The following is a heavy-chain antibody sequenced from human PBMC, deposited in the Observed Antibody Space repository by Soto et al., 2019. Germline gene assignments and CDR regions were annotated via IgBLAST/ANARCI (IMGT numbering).Heavy chain of an antibody. CDR2: INSGSSTI. CDR3: ARDAPRCSGGSCFDF. V-gene: IGHV3-48*02. D-gene: IGHD2-15*01. Sequence: EVQLVESGGGLVQPGGSLRLSCAASGFTFSSYSMNWVRQAPGKGLEWVSYINSGSSTIYYADSVKGRFPISRDNAKNSLYLQMNSLRDEDTAVYYCARDAPRCSGGSCFDFWGQGTLVTVSS. J-gene: IGHJ4*02. CDR1: GFTFSSYS.